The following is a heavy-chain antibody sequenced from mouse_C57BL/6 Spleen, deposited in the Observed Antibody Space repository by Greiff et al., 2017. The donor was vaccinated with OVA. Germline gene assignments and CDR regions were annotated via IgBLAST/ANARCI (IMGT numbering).Heavy chain of an antibody. CDR3: ARIYYYGSPYFDY. D-gene: IGHD1-1*01. CDR1: GYSITSGYY. Sequence: EVHLVESGPGLVKPSQSLSLTCSVTGYSITSGYYWNWIRQFPGNKLEWMGYISYDGSNNYNPSLKNRISITRDTSKNQFFLKLNSVTTEDTATYYCARIYYYGSPYFDYWGQGTTLTVSS. J-gene: IGHJ2*01. CDR2: ISYDGSN. V-gene: IGHV3-6*01.